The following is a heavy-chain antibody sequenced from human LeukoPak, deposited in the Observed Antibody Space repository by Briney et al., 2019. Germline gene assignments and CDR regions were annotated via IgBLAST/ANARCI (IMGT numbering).Heavy chain of an antibody. Sequence: IPSETLSLTCAVYGGFISGYYWSWIRQPPGKGLEWVGEIHYTGATSYNPSLKSRATISIETSKNQVSLRLSSVTAADTAVYYCTRGNILSGYCFDFWGQGALVTVSS. V-gene: IGHV4-34*01. CDR2: IHYTGAT. CDR1: GGFISGYY. CDR3: TRGNILSGYCFDF. D-gene: IGHD3-9*01. J-gene: IGHJ4*02.